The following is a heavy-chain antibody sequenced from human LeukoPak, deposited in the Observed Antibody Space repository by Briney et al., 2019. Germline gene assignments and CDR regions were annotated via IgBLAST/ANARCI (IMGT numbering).Heavy chain of an antibody. D-gene: IGHD3-16*01. CDR1: GLGFAGSA. Sequence: GGSLRLSCAASGLGFAGSAVHWVRQTSGRGLEWIGCVRSRDKNYATIYGASARGRFTMSRDDSRNTASLQMNSLNTEDTAVYYFRHIEYVAPDSWGQGTLVTVSS. V-gene: IGHV3-73*01. J-gene: IGHJ4*02. CDR2: VRSRDKNYAT. CDR3: RHIEYVAPDS.